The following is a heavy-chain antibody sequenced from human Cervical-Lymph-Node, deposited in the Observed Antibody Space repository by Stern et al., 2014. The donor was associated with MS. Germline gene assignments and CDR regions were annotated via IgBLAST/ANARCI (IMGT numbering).Heavy chain of an antibody. J-gene: IGHJ2*01. CDR1: GGSVSSTNW. CDR2: IYHSGAS. Sequence: QVQLVESGPGLVKPSGTLSLTCAVSGGSVSSTNWWSWVRQSPGKGLEWIGNIYHSGASNYRPSLRSRVSISLDNSQTPLSLHLTSVTAADTAVYYCARERQQYCNSEGCSYWYFDLWGRGTLVTVSS. D-gene: IGHD2/OR15-2a*01. CDR3: ARERQQYCNSEGCSYWYFDL. V-gene: IGHV4-4*02.